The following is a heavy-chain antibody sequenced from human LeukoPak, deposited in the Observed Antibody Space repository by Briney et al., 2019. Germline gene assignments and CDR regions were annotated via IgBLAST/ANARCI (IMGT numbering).Heavy chain of an antibody. CDR3: ARAPGENYYGSGSYLAY. V-gene: IGHV3-66*01. CDR1: GFTASSNY. D-gene: IGHD3-10*01. J-gene: IGHJ4*02. Sequence: GGSLRLSCAASGFTASSNYMSWVRQAPGKGLEWVSVIYSGGSTYYADSVKGRFTISRDNSKNTLYLQMNSLRAEDTAVYYCARAPGENYYGSGSYLAYWGQGTLVTVSS. CDR2: IYSGGST.